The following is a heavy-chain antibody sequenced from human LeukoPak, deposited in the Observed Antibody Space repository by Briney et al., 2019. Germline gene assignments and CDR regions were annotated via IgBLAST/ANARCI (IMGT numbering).Heavy chain of an antibody. J-gene: IGHJ3*02. D-gene: IGHD6-19*01. Sequence: PGRSLRLSCAASGFTFSSYGMHWVRQAPGKGLEWVAVIWYDGSNKYYADSVKGRFTISRDNSKNTLYLQMNSLRAEDTAVYYCAKDWGRRAVAGDAFDIWGQGTMATVSS. V-gene: IGHV3-33*06. CDR2: IWYDGSNK. CDR1: GFTFSSYG. CDR3: AKDWGRRAVAGDAFDI.